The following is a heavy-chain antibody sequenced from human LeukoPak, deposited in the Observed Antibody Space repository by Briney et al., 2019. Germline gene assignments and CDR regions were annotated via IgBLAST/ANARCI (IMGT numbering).Heavy chain of an antibody. CDR2: IKQDGSEK. D-gene: IGHD1-26*01. CDR3: ARESGGATNVDY. CDR1: GFTFSSYW. Sequence: GGSLRLSCAASGFTFSSYWMTWVRQAPGKGLEWVANIKQDGSEKYYVDSVKGRFTISRDNAKNSPYLQMNSLRAEDTAVYYCARESGGATNVDYWGQGTLVTVSS. V-gene: IGHV3-7*01. J-gene: IGHJ4*02.